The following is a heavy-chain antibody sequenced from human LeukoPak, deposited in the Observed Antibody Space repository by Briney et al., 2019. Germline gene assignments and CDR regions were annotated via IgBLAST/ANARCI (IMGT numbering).Heavy chain of an antibody. CDR3: ARGEYYYDSSGYSFDY. J-gene: IGHJ4*02. V-gene: IGHV4-61*02. Sequence: SETLSLTCTVSGGSISSGGYYWSWIRQPAGKGLGWIGRIYTSGSTNYNPSLKSRVTMSVDTSKNQFSLKLSSVTAADTAVYYCARGEYYYDSSGYSFDYWGQGTLVTVSS. D-gene: IGHD3-22*01. CDR1: GGSISSGGYY. CDR2: IYTSGST.